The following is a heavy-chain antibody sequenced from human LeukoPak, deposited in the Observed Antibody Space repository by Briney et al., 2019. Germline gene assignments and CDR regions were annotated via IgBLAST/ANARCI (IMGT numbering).Heavy chain of an antibody. D-gene: IGHD3-9*01. J-gene: IGHJ4*02. CDR3: ARAWTDYNILTGYYTGPFDF. V-gene: IGHV1-18*01. CDR2: ISGYNGNT. CDR1: GYTFTTYY. Sequence: GASVKVSCKPSGYTFTTYYITWVRQTPGQGLEWMGWISGYNGNTNYAQNLQGRVTMTTDTSTSTAYLELRSLRSDDTAVYYCARAWTDYNILTGYYTGPFDFWGQGTLVTVSS.